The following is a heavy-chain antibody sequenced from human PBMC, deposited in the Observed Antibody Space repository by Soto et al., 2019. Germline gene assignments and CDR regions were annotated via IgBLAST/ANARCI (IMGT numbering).Heavy chain of an antibody. CDR3: ARDLGGNYYGSGSPSA. J-gene: IGHJ5*02. V-gene: IGHV1-2*02. D-gene: IGHD3-10*01. Sequence: ASVKVSCKASGYTFTGYYMHWVLQAPGQGLEWMGWINPNSGGTNYAQKFQGRVTMTRDTSISTAYMELSRLRSDDTAVYYCARDLGGNYYGSGSPSAWGQGTLVTVSS. CDR2: INPNSGGT. CDR1: GYTFTGYY.